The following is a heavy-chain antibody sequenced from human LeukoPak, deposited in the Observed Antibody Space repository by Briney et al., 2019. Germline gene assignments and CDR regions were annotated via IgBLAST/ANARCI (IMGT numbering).Heavy chain of an antibody. J-gene: IGHJ4*02. D-gene: IGHD3-3*01. V-gene: IGHV4-39*01. Sequence: PSETLSLICTVFGDSISSTSYSWGWFRQPPGRGLEWVASIDDSGSTYSNPSLRSRVTISVDTSKNQFSLKLSSVTAADTAVYYCARHIAIWSGYYQQNYFDYWGQGTLVTVSS. CDR1: GDSISSTSYS. CDR3: ARHIAIWSGYYQQNYFDY. CDR2: IDDSGST.